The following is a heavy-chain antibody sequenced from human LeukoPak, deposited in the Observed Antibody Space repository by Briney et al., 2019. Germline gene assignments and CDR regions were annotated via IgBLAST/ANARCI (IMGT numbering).Heavy chain of an antibody. CDR3: ARDLLVGTGTTYYYYGMDV. Sequence: SETLSLTCTVSGGSISRYYWSWIRQPPGKGLEWIGYIYYSGGTNYNPSLKSRVTISVDTSKNQFSLKLSSVTAADTAVYYCARDLLVGTGTTYYYYGMDVWGQGTTVTVSS. CDR2: IYYSGGT. J-gene: IGHJ6*02. V-gene: IGHV4-59*01. D-gene: IGHD1-1*01. CDR1: GGSISRYY.